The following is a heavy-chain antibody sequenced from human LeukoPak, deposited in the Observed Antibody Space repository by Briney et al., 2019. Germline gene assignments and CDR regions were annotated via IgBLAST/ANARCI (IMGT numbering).Heavy chain of an antibody. J-gene: IGHJ4*02. CDR1: GYTFTTYG. Sequence: ASVKVSCKTSGYTFTTYGISWVRQAPGQGLEWIGWISTYNGNTNYAQEFQGRVFMTIDTSTSTAYMELSSLRSEDTAVYYCARGSRPVYNLLTGKRYFDYWGQGTLLTVSS. CDR2: ISTYNGNT. V-gene: IGHV1-18*01. D-gene: IGHD3-9*01. CDR3: ARGSRPVYNLLTGKRYFDY.